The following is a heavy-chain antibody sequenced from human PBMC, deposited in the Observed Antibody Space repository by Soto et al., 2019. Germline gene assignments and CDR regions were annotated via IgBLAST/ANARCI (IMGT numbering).Heavy chain of an antibody. CDR3: AKDWMGLGYFFEY. D-gene: IGHD5-18*01. V-gene: IGHV3-23*01. Sequence: EVQLLESGGDLVQPGGSLRLSCVASGFSFGNYAMNWVRQDPGKGLQWVASISNSGGITYYADSVKGRFTISRDNSENTLFLHLNSLRVEDTAIYYCAKDWMGLGYFFEYWGQGTLVTVSA. CDR2: ISNSGGIT. CDR1: GFSFGNYA. J-gene: IGHJ4*02.